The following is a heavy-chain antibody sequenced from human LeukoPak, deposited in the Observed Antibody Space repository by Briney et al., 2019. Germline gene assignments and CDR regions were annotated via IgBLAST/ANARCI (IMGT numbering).Heavy chain of an antibody. V-gene: IGHV3-23*01. D-gene: IGHD3-3*01. CDR2: ISGSGGST. CDR3: AKERAYDFWSGYYTGIDY. Sequence: GGSLRLSCAASGFTFSSYAMSWVRQAPGKGLEWVSPISGSGGSTYYADPVKGRFTISRDNSKNTLYLQMNSLRAEDTAVYYCAKERAYDFWSGYYTGIDYWGQGTLVTVSS. CDR1: GFTFSSYA. J-gene: IGHJ4*02.